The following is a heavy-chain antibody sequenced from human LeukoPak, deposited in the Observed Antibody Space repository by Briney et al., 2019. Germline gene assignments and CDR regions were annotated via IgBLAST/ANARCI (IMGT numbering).Heavy chain of an antibody. Sequence: GRSLRLSCAASGFTFSSYSMNWVRQTPGKGLEWVSSVSSSSSYIYYADSVKGRFTISRDNAKNSLYLQMNSLRAEDTAVYYCASSGIALAGTLYWGQGTLVTVSS. D-gene: IGHD6-19*01. CDR1: GFTFSSYS. CDR3: ASSGIALAGTLY. V-gene: IGHV3-21*01. CDR2: VSSSSSYI. J-gene: IGHJ4*02.